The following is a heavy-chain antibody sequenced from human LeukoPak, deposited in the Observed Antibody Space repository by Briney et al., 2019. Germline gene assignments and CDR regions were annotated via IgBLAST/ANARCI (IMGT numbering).Heavy chain of an antibody. Sequence: SETLSLTCTVSGGSISSSSYYWSWIRQPPGKGLEWIGYIYYSGSTNYNPSLKSRVTIPVDTSKNQFSLKLSSVTAADTAVYYCARDSYYDSSGYQFDYWGQGTLVTVSS. D-gene: IGHD3-22*01. J-gene: IGHJ4*02. CDR3: ARDSYYDSSGYQFDY. CDR1: GGSISSSSYY. V-gene: IGHV4-61*01. CDR2: IYYSGST.